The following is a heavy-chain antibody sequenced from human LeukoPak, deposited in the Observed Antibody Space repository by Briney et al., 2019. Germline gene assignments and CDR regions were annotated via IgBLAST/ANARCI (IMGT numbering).Heavy chain of an antibody. D-gene: IGHD2-2*01. CDR2: ISSSGSTI. Sequence: GGSLRLSCAASGFTFSSYEMNWVRQAPGKGLEWVSYISSSGSTIYYADSVKGRFTISRDNAKNSLYLQMNSLRAEDTAVYYCARLPDLYCGSTSCYENFDYWGQGTLVTVSS. J-gene: IGHJ4*02. V-gene: IGHV3-48*03. CDR1: GFTFSSYE. CDR3: ARLPDLYCGSTSCYENFDY.